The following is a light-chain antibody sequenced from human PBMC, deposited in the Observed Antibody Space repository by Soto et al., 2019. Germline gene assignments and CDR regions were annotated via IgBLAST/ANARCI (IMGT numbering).Light chain of an antibody. J-gene: IGLJ2*01. CDR3: QAWDSSTAGV. CDR1: KLGDKY. CDR2: QDS. Sequence: SYELTQPTSVSVSPGQTASITCSGDKLGDKYACWYQQKPGQSPVLVIYQDSKRPSGIPERFSGSNSGNTATLTISGTQAMDEADYYCQAWDSSTAGVFGGGTKLTVL. V-gene: IGLV3-1*01.